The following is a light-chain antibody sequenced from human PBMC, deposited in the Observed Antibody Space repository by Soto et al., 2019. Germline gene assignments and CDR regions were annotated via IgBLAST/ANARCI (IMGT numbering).Light chain of an antibody. J-gene: IGKJ4*01. CDR3: HHYGTSQT. CDR1: QAVASTY. Sequence: EVVLTQSPDTLSLSLGERATLSCRTSQAVASTYLAWYQKKPGQSPRLLIYGASSRATGIPARFSGSGSAAEFTLTISGLEPEDFAVYYCHHYGTSQTFGGGTKVEIK. CDR2: GAS. V-gene: IGKV3-20*01.